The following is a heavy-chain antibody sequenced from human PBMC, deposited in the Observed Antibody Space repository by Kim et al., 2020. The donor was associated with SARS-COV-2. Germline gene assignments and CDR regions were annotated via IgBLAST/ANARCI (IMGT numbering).Heavy chain of an antibody. CDR1: GFTFGDYA. D-gene: IGHD3-9*01. CDR2: IRSKAYGGTT. CDR3: TLLRYFDWLLHGWGRGDYYGMDV. J-gene: IGHJ6*02. V-gene: IGHV3-49*04. Sequence: GGSLRLSCTASGFTFGDYAMSWVRQAPGKGLEWVGFIRSKAYGGTTEYAASVKGRFTISRDDYKSIAYLQMNSLKTEDTAVYYCTLLRYFDWLLHGWGRGDYYGMDVWGQGTTVTVSS.